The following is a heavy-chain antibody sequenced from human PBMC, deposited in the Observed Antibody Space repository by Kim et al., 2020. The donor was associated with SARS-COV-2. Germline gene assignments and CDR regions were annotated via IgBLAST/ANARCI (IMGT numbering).Heavy chain of an antibody. CDR3: ARVYDSSGYSGDY. V-gene: IGHV4-34*01. Sequence: SETLSLTCAVYGGSFSGYYWSWIRQPPGKGLEWIGEINHSGSTNYNPSLKSRVTISVDTSKNQFSLKLSSVTAADTAVYYCARVYDSSGYSGDYWGQGTLVTVSS. J-gene: IGHJ4*02. CDR2: INHSGST. CDR1: GGSFSGYY. D-gene: IGHD3-22*01.